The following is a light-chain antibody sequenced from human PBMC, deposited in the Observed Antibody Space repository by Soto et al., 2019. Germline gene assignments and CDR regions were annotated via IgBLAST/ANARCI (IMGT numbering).Light chain of an antibody. Sequence: QSALTQPASVSGSPGQSITISCTGTSSDVGGYNYVSWYQQHPGKAPKLMIYEVSNRPSGVSNRFSGSKAGNTASLTISGLQAEDEADYYCSSFTSINTRVFGGGTKLNVL. V-gene: IGLV2-14*01. CDR1: SSDVGGYNY. CDR3: SSFTSINTRV. J-gene: IGLJ3*02. CDR2: EVS.